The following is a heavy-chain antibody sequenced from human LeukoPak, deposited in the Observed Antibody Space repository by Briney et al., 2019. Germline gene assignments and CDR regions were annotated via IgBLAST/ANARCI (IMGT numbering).Heavy chain of an antibody. V-gene: IGHV4-59*01. Sequence: PSKTLSLTCTVSGASISSYYWSWIRQPPGRGLEWIGYIFYSGSTLYNPSLQSRVTISVDTPKNQFSLKLTSVTAADTAVYYCASGPYPAAGTDHQFDYWGQGTLVTVSS. CDR3: ASGPYPAAGTDHQFDY. D-gene: IGHD6-13*01. J-gene: IGHJ4*02. CDR1: GASISSYY. CDR2: IFYSGST.